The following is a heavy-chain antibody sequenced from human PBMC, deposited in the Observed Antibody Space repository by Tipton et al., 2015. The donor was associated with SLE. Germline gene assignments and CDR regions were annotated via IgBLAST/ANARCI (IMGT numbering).Heavy chain of an antibody. CDR1: GGSISTHY. CDR3: ARVGNYDLDY. J-gene: IGHJ4*02. CDR2: IYFTGST. V-gene: IGHV4-59*11. Sequence: TLSLTCTVSGGSISTHYWSWIRQPPGKGLEWIGYIYFTGSTNYDPSLKGRVTISVDTSKKQFSLKLSSVTAADTAVYYCARVGNYDLDYWGQGTLVTVSS. D-gene: IGHD3-3*01.